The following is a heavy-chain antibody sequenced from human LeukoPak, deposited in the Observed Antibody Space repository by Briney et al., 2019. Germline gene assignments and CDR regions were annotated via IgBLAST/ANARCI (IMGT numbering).Heavy chain of an antibody. V-gene: IGHV3-23*01. CDR3: ARMLSGREFDY. J-gene: IGHJ4*02. Sequence: GGSLRLSCAASGFTFYNYAMSWVRQAPGKGLEWVSSISGSGGSTYYADSVKGRFTISRDNSKNTLYLQMNSLRAEDTAVYYCARMLSGREFDYWGRGTLVTVSS. CDR1: GFTFYNYA. CDR2: ISGSGGST. D-gene: IGHD3-10*01.